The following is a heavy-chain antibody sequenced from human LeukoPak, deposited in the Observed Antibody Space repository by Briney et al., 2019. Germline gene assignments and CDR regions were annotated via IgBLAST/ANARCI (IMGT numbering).Heavy chain of an antibody. V-gene: IGHV4-61*02. Sequence: SQTLSLTCTVSGGSISSGSYYWGWIRHPAGKGLEWIGRIYTRGSTNYNPSLKSRVTISVDTSKNQFSLKLSSVTAADTAVYYCARADYSNYRWFDPWGQGTLVTVSS. D-gene: IGHD4-11*01. J-gene: IGHJ5*02. CDR3: ARADYSNYRWFDP. CDR1: GGSISSGSYY. CDR2: IYTRGST.